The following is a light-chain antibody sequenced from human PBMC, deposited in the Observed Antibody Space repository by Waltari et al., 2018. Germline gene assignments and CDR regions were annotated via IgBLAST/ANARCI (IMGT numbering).Light chain of an antibody. CDR3: MQSIQFPVT. CDR1: QSLLHSDGKTY. Sequence: DIVMTQTPLSLSVTPGPAAAISCKSSQSLLHSDGKTYLYWYLQKPGQSPHLLIYELSNRFPGVPDRFSGTGSGTDFTLKISRVEAEDVGVYYCMQSIQFPVTFGGGTKVEIK. CDR2: ELS. V-gene: IGKV2D-29*02. J-gene: IGKJ4*01.